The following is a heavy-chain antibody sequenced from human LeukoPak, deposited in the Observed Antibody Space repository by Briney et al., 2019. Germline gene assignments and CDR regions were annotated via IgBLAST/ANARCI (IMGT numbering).Heavy chain of an antibody. D-gene: IGHD3-10*01. V-gene: IGHV3-53*01. CDR2: IYSGGST. CDR3: ARVRGGSFDY. J-gene: IGHJ4*02. Sequence: GGSLRLSCAASGFPVSSNYMSWVRQAPGKGLEWVSVIYSGGSTYYADSVKGRFTISRDNSKNTLYLQMNSLRAEDTAVYYCARVRGGSFDYWGQGTLVTVSS. CDR1: GFPVSSNY.